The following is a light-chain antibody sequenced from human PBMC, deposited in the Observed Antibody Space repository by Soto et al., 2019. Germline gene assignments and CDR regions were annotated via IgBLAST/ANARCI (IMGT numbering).Light chain of an antibody. Sequence: GARVTITCRASQRIDTWLAWYQQKPGTAPKLLIYKATILQSGVPSRFSGSGSGTEFTLAISSLQPDDFATYYCQQYETFSPWTFGQGTKVDIK. CDR3: QQYETFSPWT. V-gene: IGKV1-5*03. J-gene: IGKJ1*01. CDR1: QRIDTW. CDR2: KAT.